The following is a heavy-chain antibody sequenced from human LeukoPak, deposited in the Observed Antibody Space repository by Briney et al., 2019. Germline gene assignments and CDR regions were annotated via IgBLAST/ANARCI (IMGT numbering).Heavy chain of an antibody. CDR1: GGSISSYF. CDR2: VYYSESP. D-gene: IGHD3-22*01. J-gene: IGHJ5*02. CDR3: ARVFDDYYDSSADPPLWFDP. V-gene: IGHV4-59*01. Sequence: SSETLSLTCTVSGGSISSYFWSWIRQPPGMGLEWFGYVYYSESPNYNPSLKSRVTISVDTSKNQFSLRLRSVTAADTAVYYCARVFDDYYDSSADPPLWFDPWGQGTLVTVSS.